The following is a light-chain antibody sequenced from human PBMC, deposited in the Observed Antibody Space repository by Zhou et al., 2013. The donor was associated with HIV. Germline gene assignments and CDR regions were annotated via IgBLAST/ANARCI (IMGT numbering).Light chain of an antibody. Sequence: DIEMTQSPSSLPGSVGDRVIITCRTSQSISNFLNWYQQKPGEAPKLLIFGASTLQSGISSRFGGSGFGSDFTLSISNLQPEDFATYFCQQSFQYPHSPFGPGTRVD. J-gene: IGKJ3*01. CDR3: QQSFQYPHSP. V-gene: IGKV1-39*01. CDR1: QSISNF. CDR2: GAS.